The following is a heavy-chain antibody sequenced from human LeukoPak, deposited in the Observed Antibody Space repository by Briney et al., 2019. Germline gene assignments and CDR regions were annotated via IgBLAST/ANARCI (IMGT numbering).Heavy chain of an antibody. CDR2: ISGSGGST. CDR1: GFTFSSYA. D-gene: IGHD6-19*01. CDR3: AKDPAVASYYFDS. J-gene: IGHJ4*02. V-gene: IGHV3-23*01. Sequence: GGSLRLSCAASGFTFSSYAMGWVRQAPGKGLEWVSGISGSGGSTYYADSVKGRFTISRDNSKNTLYLQMNRLRAEDTAVYYCAKDPAVASYYFDSWGQGTLVTVSS.